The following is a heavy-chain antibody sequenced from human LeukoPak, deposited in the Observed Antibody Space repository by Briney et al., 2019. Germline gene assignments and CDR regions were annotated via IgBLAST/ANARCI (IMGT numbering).Heavy chain of an antibody. Sequence: PGGSLRLSCAASGITFSSYAMNWVRQAPGKGLEWVAVIWYDGSNKYYADSVKGRFTISRDNSKNTLYLQMNSLRAEDTAVYYCARDLEYSSSSGLDYWGQGTLVTVSS. D-gene: IGHD6-6*01. V-gene: IGHV3-33*08. CDR1: GITFSSYA. CDR3: ARDLEYSSSSGLDY. CDR2: IWYDGSNK. J-gene: IGHJ4*02.